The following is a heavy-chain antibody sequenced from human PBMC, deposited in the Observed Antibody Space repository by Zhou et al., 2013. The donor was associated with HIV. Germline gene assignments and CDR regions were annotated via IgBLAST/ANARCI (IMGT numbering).Heavy chain of an antibody. V-gene: IGHV1-2*02. CDR1: GYTFADYY. J-gene: IGHJ4*02. D-gene: IGHD3-10*01. CDR2: ISPYNGVT. Sequence: QVQLVQSGAEVKKPGAPVKVSCKASGYTFADYYIHWVRQAPGQGLEWMGWISPYNGVTHYAQMFQGRVTMTRDTSISTAYMELSRLRSDDTAVYYCARPVYHYYDSGRDEENDYWGQGTLVTVSS. CDR3: ARPVYHYYDSGRDEENDY.